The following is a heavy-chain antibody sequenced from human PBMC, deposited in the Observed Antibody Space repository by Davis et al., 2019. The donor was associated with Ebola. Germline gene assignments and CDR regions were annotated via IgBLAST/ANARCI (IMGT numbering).Heavy chain of an antibody. CDR2: ISRSGSPI. V-gene: IGHV3-48*03. Sequence: GESLKISCAASGFIFNTYEMNWVRQAPGKGLEWVSKISRSGSPIFYADSVKGRFTISRDNAKNSLFLEMNALRADDTAVYYCATQDFYYYGMDVWGRGTTVTVSS. J-gene: IGHJ6*02. CDR1: GFIFNTYE. CDR3: ATQDFYYYGMDV.